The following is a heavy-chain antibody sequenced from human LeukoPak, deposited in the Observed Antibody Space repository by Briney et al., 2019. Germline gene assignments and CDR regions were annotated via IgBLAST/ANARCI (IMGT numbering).Heavy chain of an antibody. CDR2: ISSNGGST. Sequence: PGGSLRLSCAASGFTFSSYAMHWVRQAPGKGLEYVSAISSNGGSTYYANSVKGRFTISRDNSKNTLYLQMGSLRAEDMAVYYCARGVYSSSWASFDYWGQGTLVTVSS. V-gene: IGHV3-64*01. CDR3: ARGVYSSSWASFDY. J-gene: IGHJ4*02. CDR1: GFTFSSYA. D-gene: IGHD6-13*01.